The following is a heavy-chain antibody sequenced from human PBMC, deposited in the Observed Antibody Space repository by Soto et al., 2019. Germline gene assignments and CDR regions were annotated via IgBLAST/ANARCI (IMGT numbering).Heavy chain of an antibody. V-gene: IGHV1-69*01. Sequence: QAHLMQSGAEVKKPGSSVMVSCKASGGTFSGYAISWVRQRPGRGLEWMGGIIPIFGITTYAEKFQGRITLAADESTGTAFMDLRSLISEDTAVYYCARDPRSITGTTSSEDFQFWGPGTLVSVSS. D-gene: IGHD1-20*01. CDR1: GGTFSGYA. J-gene: IGHJ1*01. CDR3: ARDPRSITGTTSSEDFQF. CDR2: IIPIFGIT.